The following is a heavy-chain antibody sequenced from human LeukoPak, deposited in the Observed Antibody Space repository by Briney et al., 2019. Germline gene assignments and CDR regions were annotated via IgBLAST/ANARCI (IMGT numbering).Heavy chain of an antibody. D-gene: IGHD6-13*01. CDR2: ISGRDGRT. CDR1: GLTFYTYA. CDR3: STSPSFGSSWYQFNY. Sequence: GGSLRLSCAVSGLTFYTYAMSWVRQAPGKGLEWVSAISGRDGRTYYSDSVKGRFTISRDNSQNTLYLQMNALRAEDTAVYYCSTSPSFGSSWYQFNYWGQGALVIVSS. V-gene: IGHV3-23*01. J-gene: IGHJ4*02.